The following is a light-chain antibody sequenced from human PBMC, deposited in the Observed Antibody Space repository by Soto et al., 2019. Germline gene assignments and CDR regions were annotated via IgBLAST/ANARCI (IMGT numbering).Light chain of an antibody. CDR1: RSDIGAYNY. CDR3: SSYTNVNTIL. Sequence: QSALTQPASVCGSPGQSSAISRTGTRSDIGAYNYVSWYQQRPVEPPKLILYDVSNRPSGIAYRFSGSKSGNTASLTISGLQAEDEAYYYCSSYTNVNTILFGGGTKLTVL. J-gene: IGLJ2*01. CDR2: DVS. V-gene: IGLV2-14*03.